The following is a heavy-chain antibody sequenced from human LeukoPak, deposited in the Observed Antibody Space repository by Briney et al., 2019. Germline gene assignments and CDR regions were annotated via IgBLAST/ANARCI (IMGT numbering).Heavy chain of an antibody. V-gene: IGHV4-4*09. CDR1: GDSISSYY. CDR2: IHTSGST. CDR3: ARKPPSDAFDI. Sequence: SETLSLTCTVPGDSISSYYWSWIRQPPGKGLKWIGYIHTSGSTNYNPSLKSRVTISVDTSKNQFSLKLSSMTAADTAVYYCARKPPSDAFDIWGQGTMVTVSS. J-gene: IGHJ3*02.